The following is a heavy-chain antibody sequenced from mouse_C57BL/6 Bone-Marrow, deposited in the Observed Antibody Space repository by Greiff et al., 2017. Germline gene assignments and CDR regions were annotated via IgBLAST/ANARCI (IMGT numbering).Heavy chain of an antibody. Sequence: QVQLQQPGAELVKPGASVKLSCKASGYTFTSYWMQWVKQRPGQGLEWIGEIDPSDSYTNYNQKFKGKATLTVDTSSSTAYMQLSSLTSEDSAVYYSARGAGDGYAMEYWGQGTSVTVAS. V-gene: IGHV1-50*01. CDR2: IDPSDSYT. J-gene: IGHJ4*01. CDR1: GYTFTSYW. CDR3: ARGAGDGYAMEY.